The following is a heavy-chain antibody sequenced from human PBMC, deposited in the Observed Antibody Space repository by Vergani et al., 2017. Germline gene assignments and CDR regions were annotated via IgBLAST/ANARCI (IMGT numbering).Heavy chain of an antibody. Sequence: QVQLQESGPGLVKPSETLSLTCTVYGGSFSGYYWSWIRQPPGKGLEWIGEINHSGSTNYNPSLKSRVTISVDTSKNQFSLKLSSVTAADTAVYYCASSSSESENAFDIWGQGTMVTVSS. CDR2: INHSGST. V-gene: IGHV4-34*01. CDR3: ASSSSESENAFDI. CDR1: GGSFSGYY. D-gene: IGHD6-6*01. J-gene: IGHJ3*02.